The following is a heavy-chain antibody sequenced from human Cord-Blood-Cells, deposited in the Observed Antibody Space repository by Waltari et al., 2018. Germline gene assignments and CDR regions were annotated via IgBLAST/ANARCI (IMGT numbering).Heavy chain of an antibody. Sequence: LQLQESGPGLMKPSGTLSLTCTVNVGSLSRSSYYWGWIRQPPGKGLEWIGSIYYSGSTYYNPSLKSRVTISVDTSKNQFSLKLSSVTAADTAVYYCARHRAGLWPTWGQGTLVTVSS. CDR3: ARHRAGLWPT. CDR1: VGSLSRSSYY. V-gene: IGHV4-39*01. J-gene: IGHJ4*02. CDR2: IYYSGST. D-gene: IGHD5-18*01.